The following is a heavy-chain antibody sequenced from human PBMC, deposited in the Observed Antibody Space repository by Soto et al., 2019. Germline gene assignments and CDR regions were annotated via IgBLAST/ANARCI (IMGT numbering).Heavy chain of an antibody. CDR3: ARAIIYDFRSGPSNDFDY. V-gene: IGHV1-18*04. J-gene: IGHJ4*02. Sequence: GASVKVSCKASGYTFTSYGISWVRQAPGQGLEWMGWISAYNGNTNYAQKLQGRVTMTTDTSTSTAYMELRSLRSDDTAVYYCARAIIYDFRSGPSNDFDYWGQGTLVTVSS. CDR1: GYTFTSYG. CDR2: ISAYNGNT. D-gene: IGHD3-3*01.